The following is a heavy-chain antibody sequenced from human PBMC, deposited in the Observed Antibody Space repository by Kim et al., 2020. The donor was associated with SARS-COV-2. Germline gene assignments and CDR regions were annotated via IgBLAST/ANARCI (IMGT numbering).Heavy chain of an antibody. CDR2: GTT. V-gene: IGHV3-49*02. Sequence: GTTEYAAFVQGRFTISRDDSKSIAYLQMNSLKTEDTAVYYCTRASLGGDYWGQGTLVTVSS. J-gene: IGHJ4*02. CDR3: TRASLGGDY. D-gene: IGHD3-16*01.